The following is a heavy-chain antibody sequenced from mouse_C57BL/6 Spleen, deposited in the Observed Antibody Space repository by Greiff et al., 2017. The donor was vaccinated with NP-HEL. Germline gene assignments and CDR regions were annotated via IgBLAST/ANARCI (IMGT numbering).Heavy chain of an antibody. CDR2: INPNNGGT. Sequence: EVKLLESGPELVKPGASVKMSCKASGYTFTDYNMHWVKQSHGKSLEWIGYINPNNGGTSYNQKFKGKATLTVNKSSSTAYMELRSLTSEDSAVYYCAREEHYGNYEAWFAYWGQGTLVTVSA. J-gene: IGHJ3*01. V-gene: IGHV1-22*01. CDR1: GYTFTDYN. D-gene: IGHD2-1*01. CDR3: AREEHYGNYEAWFAY.